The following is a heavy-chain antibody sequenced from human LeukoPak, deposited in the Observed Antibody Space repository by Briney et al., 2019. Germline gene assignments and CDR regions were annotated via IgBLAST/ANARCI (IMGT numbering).Heavy chain of an antibody. D-gene: IGHD3-10*01. V-gene: IGHV3-7*01. CDR1: GFTFSTYW. CDR2: INQDGSAT. CDR3: ARDRPRSDSYYVFDY. J-gene: IGHJ4*02. Sequence: GGSLRLSCAASGFTFSTYWMSWVRQAPGKGLEWVANINQDGSATNYRDSARGGFIVSRDHAKNSVFLQMSSLRAEDTAVYYCARDRPRSDSYYVFDYWGQGNLVIVSS.